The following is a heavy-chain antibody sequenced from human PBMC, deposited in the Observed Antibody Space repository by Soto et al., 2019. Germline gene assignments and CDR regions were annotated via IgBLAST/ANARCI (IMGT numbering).Heavy chain of an antibody. CDR1: GYIFTNYG. D-gene: IGHD4-4*01. J-gene: IGHJ4*02. CDR3: AIAQTPTASDY. CDR2: MNAYNGNS. V-gene: IGHV1-18*04. Sequence: QVQLVQSGAEVKKPGASVKVSCKASGYIFTNYGISWVRQAPGQGLEWMGWMNAYNGNSNYAQKVQGRVTMTTDKSTNTAYMELRSLRSDDTAVYFCAIAQTPTASDYWGQGTLVTVSS.